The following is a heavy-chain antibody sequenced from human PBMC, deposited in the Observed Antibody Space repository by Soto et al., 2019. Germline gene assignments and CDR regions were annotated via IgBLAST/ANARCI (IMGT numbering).Heavy chain of an antibody. CDR2: IIPILGTA. V-gene: IGHV1-69*01. J-gene: IGHJ4*02. Sequence: SVQVSCKATGDTFSSYAISWVRQAPGQGLEWMGGIIPILGTANYAQKFQGRVTITADESTSTAYMELSSLRSEDTAVYYCAREANRREGYNIWGQGTLVTVSS. D-gene: IGHD3-9*01. CDR3: AREANRREGYNI. CDR1: GDTFSSYA.